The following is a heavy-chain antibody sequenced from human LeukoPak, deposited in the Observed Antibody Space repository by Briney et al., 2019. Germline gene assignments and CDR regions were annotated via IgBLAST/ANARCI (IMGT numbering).Heavy chain of an antibody. CDR2: ISAYNGNT. CDR1: GYTFTSYG. V-gene: IGHV1-18*01. J-gene: IGHJ5*02. D-gene: IGHD2-2*01. Sequence: ASVKVSCKASGYTFTSYGISWVRQAPRQRLEWMGWISAYNGNTNYAQKLQGRVTMTTDTSTSTAYMELRSLRSDDTAVYYCARGTSYCSSTSCPFDPWGQGTLVTVSS. CDR3: ARGTSYCSSTSCPFDP.